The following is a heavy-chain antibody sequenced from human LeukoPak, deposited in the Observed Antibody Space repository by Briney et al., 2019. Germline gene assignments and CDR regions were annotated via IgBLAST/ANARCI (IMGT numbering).Heavy chain of an antibody. CDR1: GFTFSTYS. CDR2: ICGSSDNT. J-gene: IGHJ4*02. CDR3: AKGFRSDGTCYSSVAY. V-gene: IGHV3-23*01. Sequence: GGSLRLSCAASGFTFSTYSMNWVRQAPGKGLEWVSSICGSSDNTYNADSVKGRFTISRDNSKNTLYLQMNSLRDEDTAIYYCAKGFRSDGTCYSSVAYWGQGTLVTVSS. D-gene: IGHD2-15*01.